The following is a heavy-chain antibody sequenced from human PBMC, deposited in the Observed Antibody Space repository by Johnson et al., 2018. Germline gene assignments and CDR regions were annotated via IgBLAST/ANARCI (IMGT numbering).Heavy chain of an antibody. CDR2: ISYDGSNK. Sequence: QVQLVESGGGVVQPGRSLILSCAASGFSFSSYAMHWVRQAPGKGLKWVAVISYDGSNKYYADSVKGRFTISRDNSKNTLYLQMNSLRAEDTAVYYCARSIFGVVLDYYMDVWGKGTTVTVSS. V-gene: IGHV3-30-3*01. D-gene: IGHD3-3*01. J-gene: IGHJ6*03. CDR3: ARSIFGVVLDYYMDV. CDR1: GFSFSSYA.